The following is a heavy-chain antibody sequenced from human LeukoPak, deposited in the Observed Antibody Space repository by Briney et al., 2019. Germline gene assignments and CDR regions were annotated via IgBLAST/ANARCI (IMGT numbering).Heavy chain of an antibody. Sequence: ASVKVSCKASGYTFTSYGISWVRQAPGQGLEWMGWISAYNGNTNYAQKLQGRVTMTTGTSTSTAYMELRSLRSDDTAVYYCARVAAVAGFFDYWGQGTLVTVSS. CDR1: GYTFTSYG. V-gene: IGHV1-18*01. D-gene: IGHD6-19*01. CDR3: ARVAAVAGFFDY. CDR2: ISAYNGNT. J-gene: IGHJ4*02.